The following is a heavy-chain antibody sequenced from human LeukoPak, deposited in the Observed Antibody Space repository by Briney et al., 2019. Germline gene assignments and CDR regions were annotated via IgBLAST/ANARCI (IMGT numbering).Heavy chain of an antibody. CDR2: VSPSSGAI. CDR1: GFTFRTYY. V-gene: IGHV3-48*01. J-gene: IGHJ4*02. CDR3: ARDMGTSSWHAFDI. D-gene: IGHD6-13*01. Sequence: GGSLRLSCAASGFTFRTYYMNWVRQTPGKGLEWVSYVSPSSGAIHYADSVKGRFTISRDNAKNSLSLQMNSLRAEDTAVYYCARDMGTSSWHAFDIWGQGTLVTVSS.